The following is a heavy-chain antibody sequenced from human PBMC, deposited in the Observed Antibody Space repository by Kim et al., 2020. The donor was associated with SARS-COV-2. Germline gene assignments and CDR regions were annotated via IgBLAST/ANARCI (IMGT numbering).Heavy chain of an antibody. CDR1: GYTFTSYG. CDR3: ARDRGRVVLLQVYYYYGMDV. J-gene: IGHJ6*02. CDR2: ISAYNGNT. Sequence: ASVKVSCKASGYTFTSYGISWVRQAPGQGLEWMGWISAYNGNTNYAQKLQGRVTMTTDTSTSTAYMELRSLRSDDTAVYYCARDRGRVVLLQVYYYYGMDVWGQGTTVTVSS. V-gene: IGHV1-18*04. D-gene: IGHD2-15*01.